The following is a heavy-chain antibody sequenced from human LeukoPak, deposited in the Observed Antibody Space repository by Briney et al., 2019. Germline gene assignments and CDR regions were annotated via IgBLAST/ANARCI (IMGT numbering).Heavy chain of an antibody. CDR2: ITGNALNT. Sequence: GGSLRLSCAASGFTFSNYAMSWVRQAPGKGLEWVSSITGNALNTYQADFIKGRFAISRDDSKNTLYLHLSSLRVEDTAVYYCAKLQDFYDNSGYSYFDNWGQGTLVTVSS. D-gene: IGHD3-22*01. CDR3: AKLQDFYDNSGYSYFDN. V-gene: IGHV3-23*01. CDR1: GFTFSNYA. J-gene: IGHJ4*02.